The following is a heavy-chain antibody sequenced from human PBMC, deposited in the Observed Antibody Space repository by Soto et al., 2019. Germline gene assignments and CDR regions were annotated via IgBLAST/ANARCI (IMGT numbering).Heavy chain of an antibody. CDR3: ARRYAGNFDY. Sequence: QVQLQESGPGLVKPSETLSLTCTVSGGSISSYYWSWIRQPPGKGLAWIGYIYYSGSTNYNPSLTSRVTISVDTSKSQSSLKLSSVTAADTAVYYCARRYAGNFDYWGQGTLVTVSS. J-gene: IGHJ4*02. V-gene: IGHV4-59*01. CDR1: GGSISSYY. D-gene: IGHD2-8*01. CDR2: IYYSGST.